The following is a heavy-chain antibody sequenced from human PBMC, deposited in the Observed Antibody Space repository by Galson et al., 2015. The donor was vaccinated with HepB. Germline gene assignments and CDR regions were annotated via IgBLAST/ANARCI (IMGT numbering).Heavy chain of an antibody. J-gene: IGHJ6*03. CDR2: ISSSSSYI. CDR3: ARGPHTARVWYMDV. D-gene: IGHD5-18*01. Sequence: SLRLSCAASGFTSSSYSMNWVRQAPGKGLEWVSSISSSSSYIYCADSVKGRFTISRDNAKNSLYLQMNSLRAEDTAVYYCARGPHTARVWYMDVWGKGTTVTVSS. V-gene: IGHV3-21*01. CDR1: GFTSSSYS.